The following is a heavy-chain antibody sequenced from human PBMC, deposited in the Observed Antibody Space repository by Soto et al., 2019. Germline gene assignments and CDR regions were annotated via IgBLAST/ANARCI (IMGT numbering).Heavy chain of an antibody. D-gene: IGHD3-22*01. CDR3: ARSGLALPYSASHWFDP. J-gene: IGHJ5*02. CDR1: GFTFSSYS. Sequence: GGSLRLSCAASGFTFSSYSMNWVRQAPGKGMEWGASISSSSSYISYADSVKGRFTISRDNARNSLYLQMNSLRGEDTAVYYCARSGLALPYSASHWFDPWGHGTLVPVSS. CDR2: ISSSSSYI. V-gene: IGHV3-21*01.